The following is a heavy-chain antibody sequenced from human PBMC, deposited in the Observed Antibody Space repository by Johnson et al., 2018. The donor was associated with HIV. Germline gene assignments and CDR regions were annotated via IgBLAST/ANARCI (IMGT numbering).Heavy chain of an antibody. CDR3: TTERGDPLIGADAFDI. D-gene: IGHD3-16*01. CDR1: GFTFSSYA. CDR2: IKSKSDGGTT. Sequence: VQLVESGGGVVQPGRSLRLSCAASGFTFSSYAMSWVRQAPGKGLEWVGRIKSKSDGGTTDYRAPVKGRFTISRDDSKNTLYLQMNSLKTEDTAVYYCTTERGDPLIGADAFDIWGQGTMVTVSS. V-gene: IGHV3-15*01. J-gene: IGHJ3*02.